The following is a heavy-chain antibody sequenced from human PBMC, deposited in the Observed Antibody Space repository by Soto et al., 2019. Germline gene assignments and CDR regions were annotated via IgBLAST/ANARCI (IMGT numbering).Heavy chain of an antibody. CDR3: GRGLGYSGYDPEQLGFAD. D-gene: IGHD5-12*01. J-gene: IGHJ4*02. V-gene: IGHV1-18*01. CDR1: GYTFTSYG. CDR2: ISAYNGNT. Sequence: ASVKVSCKASGYTFTSYGISWVRQAPGQGLEGMGWISAYNGNTNYAQKLQGRVTMTTDTSTSTAYMELRSLRSDDTAVYYCGRGLGYSGYDPEQLGFADWGQGTLVTVSS.